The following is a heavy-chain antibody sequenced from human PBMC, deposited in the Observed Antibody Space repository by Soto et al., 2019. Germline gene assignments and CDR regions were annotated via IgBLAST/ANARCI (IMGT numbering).Heavy chain of an antibody. Sequence: QITLKESGPTLVKPTQTLTLTCTFSAFSLSTGGVGVGWIRQPPGKALEWLALIYWDDDKRYSPSLRSRLTITKVTSKNQVVLTMTNMDPVHTATYYCIQSRCGGDCLQSYASYYYYGMDVWGQGTTVTVSS. J-gene: IGHJ6*02. CDR1: AFSLSTGGVG. CDR2: IYWDDDK. CDR3: IQSRCGGDCLQSYASYYYYGMDV. V-gene: IGHV2-5*02. D-gene: IGHD2-21*02.